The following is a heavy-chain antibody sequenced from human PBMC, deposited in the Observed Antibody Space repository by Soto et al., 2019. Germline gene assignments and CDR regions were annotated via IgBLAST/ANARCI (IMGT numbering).Heavy chain of an antibody. CDR3: ARGYCSSTSCYTARNWFDP. Sequence: QVQLVQSGAEVKKPGASVKVSCKASGYTFTSYAMHWVRQAPGQRLEWMGWINAGNGNTKYSQKFQGRVTITRDTSASTAYMELSSLRSEDTAVYYCARGYCSSTSCYTARNWFDPWGQGTLVTVSS. V-gene: IGHV1-3*01. CDR1: GYTFTSYA. D-gene: IGHD2-2*01. J-gene: IGHJ5*02. CDR2: INAGNGNT.